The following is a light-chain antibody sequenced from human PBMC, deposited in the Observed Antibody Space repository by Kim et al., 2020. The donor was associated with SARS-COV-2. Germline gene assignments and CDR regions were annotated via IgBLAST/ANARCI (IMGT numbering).Light chain of an antibody. CDR1: KLGDKY. CDR3: QAWDSSTVV. CDR2: QDS. V-gene: IGLV3-1*01. J-gene: IGLJ2*01. Sequence: SYELTQPPSVSVSPGQTASITCSGDKLGDKYACWYQQKPGQSPVLVIYQDSKRPSGIPERFSGPNSGNTVTLTISGTQAMDEADYYCQAWDSSTVVFGGGTKLTVL.